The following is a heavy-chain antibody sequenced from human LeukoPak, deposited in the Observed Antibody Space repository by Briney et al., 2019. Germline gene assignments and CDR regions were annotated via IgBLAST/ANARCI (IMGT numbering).Heavy chain of an antibody. CDR3: ARGLRYYYYGMDV. CDR1: GGTFSGYY. V-gene: IGHV4-34*01. J-gene: IGHJ6*02. CDR2: INHSGST. D-gene: IGHD4-17*01. Sequence: PSGTLSLTCAVYGGTFSGYYWSWLRQPPGKGLEWIGEINHSGSTNYNPSLKSRVTISVDTSKNQFSLKLSSVTAADTAVYYCARGLRYYYYGMDVWGQGTTVTVSS.